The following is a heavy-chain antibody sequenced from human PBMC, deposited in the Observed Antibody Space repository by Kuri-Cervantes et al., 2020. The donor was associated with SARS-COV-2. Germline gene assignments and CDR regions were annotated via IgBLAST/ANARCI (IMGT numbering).Heavy chain of an antibody. CDR1: GFTFADYW. CDR2: IKYDESEK. D-gene: IGHD1-14*01. CDR3: VRKPAAGFDF. Sequence: GGSLRLSCSVSGFTFADYWMAWVRQAPGGGLETVANIKYDESEKHHLDSVKGRFIISRDNAENSLFLQMNSLRVVDTAMYYCVRKPAAGFDFWGLGTLVTVSS. V-gene: IGHV3-7*03. J-gene: IGHJ4*02.